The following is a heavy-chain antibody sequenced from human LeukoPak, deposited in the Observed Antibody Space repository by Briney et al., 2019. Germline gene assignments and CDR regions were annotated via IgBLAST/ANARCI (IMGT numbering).Heavy chain of an antibody. Sequence: PSETLSLTCTVSGGSISSSIYYWGWIRQPPGKGLEWIGSIYYSGSTYYNPSLKSRVTISVDTSKNQFSLKLSSVTAADTAVYYCARIYDSSGYSDYWGQGTLVTVSS. CDR3: ARIYDSSGYSDY. V-gene: IGHV4-39*07. CDR2: IYYSGST. CDR1: GGSISSSIYY. D-gene: IGHD3-22*01. J-gene: IGHJ4*02.